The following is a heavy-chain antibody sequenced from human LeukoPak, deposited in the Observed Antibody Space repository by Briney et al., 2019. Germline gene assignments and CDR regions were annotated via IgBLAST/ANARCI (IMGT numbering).Heavy chain of an antibody. V-gene: IGHV3-48*01. CDR3: ARGSCSGGSCYLDY. CDR1: GFTFGSYS. D-gene: IGHD2-15*01. CDR2: ISSSSSTI. J-gene: IGHJ4*02. Sequence: PGGSLRLSCAASGFTFGSYSMNWVRQAPGKGLEWVSYISSSSSTIYYADSVKGRFTISRDNAKNSLYLQMNSLRAEDTAVYYCARGSCSGGSCYLDYWGQGTLVTVSS.